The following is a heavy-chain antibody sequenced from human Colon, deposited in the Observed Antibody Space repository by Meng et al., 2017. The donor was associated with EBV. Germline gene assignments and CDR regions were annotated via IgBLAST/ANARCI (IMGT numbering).Heavy chain of an antibody. V-gene: IGHV4-30-2*01. Sequence: HLQLQESGSGLVKPSQTLSLTCVVSGDSVTNGGYSWSWIRQPPGKGLEWIGYIYHSGSTKYNPSLKSRVTISVDTSKNQFSLKLSSVTAADTAVYYCARDTSTWGNKGLDHWGQGILVIVSS. CDR3: ARDTSTWGNKGLDH. CDR1: GDSVTNGGYS. CDR2: IYHSGST. J-gene: IGHJ4*02. D-gene: IGHD7-27*01.